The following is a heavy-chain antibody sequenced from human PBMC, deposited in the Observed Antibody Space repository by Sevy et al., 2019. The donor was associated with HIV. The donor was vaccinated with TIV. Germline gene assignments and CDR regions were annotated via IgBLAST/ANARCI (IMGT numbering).Heavy chain of an antibody. V-gene: IGHV4-34*01. CDR2: INESGIT. J-gene: IGHJ5*02. Sequence: SETLSLTCAVHYGSFSGYYWNWIRQVPGKGLEWIGEINESGITYYNPSLKSRVTISVDTSKNQFSLKLNSVTAVDTAVYFCARSPPVVVVPGAPSWFDPWGQGTLVTVSS. CDR1: YGSFSGYY. D-gene: IGHD2-2*01. CDR3: ARSPPVVVVPGAPSWFDP.